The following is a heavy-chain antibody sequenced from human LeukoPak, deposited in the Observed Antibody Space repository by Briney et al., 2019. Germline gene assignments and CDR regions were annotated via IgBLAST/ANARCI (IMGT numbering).Heavy chain of an antibody. CDR2: ISDSGTTK. CDR1: GFTLSSDS. D-gene: IGHD2-15*01. CDR3: ARVNPLLAPGAFDI. Sequence: GGSLRLSCVASGFTLSSDSMNWVRQAPGKGLEWISYISDSGTTKYYAGSVKGRFTISRDNAKKSLYLQMDSLRAEDTAVYYCARVNPLLAPGAFDIWGQGTMVTVSS. J-gene: IGHJ3*02. V-gene: IGHV3-48*04.